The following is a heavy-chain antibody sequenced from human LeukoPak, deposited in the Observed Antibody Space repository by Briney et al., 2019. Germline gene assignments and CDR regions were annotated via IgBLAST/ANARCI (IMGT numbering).Heavy chain of an antibody. J-gene: IGHJ4*02. V-gene: IGHV3-74*01. Sequence: PGGSLRLSCADSGLTFSNYWMNWVRQPPGKGLLWVSRINIDGTNRDYADSVKGRFTISRDNAKNTLYLQMNSLRAEDTALYYCARGFDGNFDYWGQGTLVTVSP. D-gene: IGHD3-9*01. CDR3: ARGFDGNFDY. CDR2: INIDGTNR. CDR1: GLTFSNYW.